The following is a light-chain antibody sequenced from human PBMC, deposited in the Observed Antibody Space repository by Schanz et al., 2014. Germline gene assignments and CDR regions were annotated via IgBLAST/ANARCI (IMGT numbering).Light chain of an antibody. CDR2: EGS. CDR3: SSYTSSSTPYV. CDR1: SSDVGSHNL. J-gene: IGLJ1*01. V-gene: IGLV2-14*02. Sequence: QSALTQPASVSGSPGQSITISCTGTSSDVGSHNLVSWYQQHPGKAPKLMICEGSERPSGVSDRFSGSKSGNTASLTVSGLQAEDEADYYCSSYTSSSTPYVFGTGTKLTVL.